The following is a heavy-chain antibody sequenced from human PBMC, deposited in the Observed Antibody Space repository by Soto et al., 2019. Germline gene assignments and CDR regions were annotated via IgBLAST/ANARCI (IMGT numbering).Heavy chain of an antibody. CDR3: ASVGSHYDFWSGYRKGDYYYYYGMEV. CDR1: VGSISSSSYY. D-gene: IGHD3-3*01. Sequence: SETLSLTCTFSVGSISSSSYYWGWIRQPPWKGLEWIGSIYYSGSTYYNPSLKSRVTISVDTYKNQFSLKLSSVTAADTAVYYCASVGSHYDFWSGYRKGDYYYYYGMEVLGQGTTDIVS. CDR2: IYYSGST. J-gene: IGHJ6*01. V-gene: IGHV4-39*01.